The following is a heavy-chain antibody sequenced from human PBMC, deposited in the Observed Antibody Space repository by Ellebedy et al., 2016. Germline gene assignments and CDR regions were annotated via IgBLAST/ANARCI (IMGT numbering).Heavy chain of an antibody. Sequence: GGSLRLXCAASGIAFSGFFMSWVRQAPGGGLEWVSTISAGGDITFSADSVKGRFTISRDNSRDTLYLQMNSLRAEDTAVYYCYYGHYSASWGQGTLVTVSS. J-gene: IGHJ4*02. CDR1: GIAFSGFF. CDR2: ISAGGDIT. D-gene: IGHD4-17*01. CDR3: YYGHYSAS. V-gene: IGHV3-23*01.